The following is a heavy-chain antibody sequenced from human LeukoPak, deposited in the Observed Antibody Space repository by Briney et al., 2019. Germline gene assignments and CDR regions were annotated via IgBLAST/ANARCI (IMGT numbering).Heavy chain of an antibody. J-gene: IGHJ6*02. CDR3: ARGGTAAAGPNYYYYYGMDV. V-gene: IGHV7-4-1*02. CDR1: GYTFTSYA. CDR2: INTITGNP. Sequence: GASVKVSCKASGYTFTSYAMNWVRQAPGQGLEWMGWINTITGNPTYAQGFTGRLVFSLDTSVSTAYLQISSLKAEDTAVYYCARGGTAAAGPNYYYYYGMDVWGQGTTVTVSS. D-gene: IGHD6-13*01.